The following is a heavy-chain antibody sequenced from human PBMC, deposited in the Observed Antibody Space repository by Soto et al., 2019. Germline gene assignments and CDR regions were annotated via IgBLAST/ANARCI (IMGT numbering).Heavy chain of an antibody. CDR2: MYNTGST. CDR1: GGSISGYY. D-gene: IGHD2-21*02. Sequence: SETLSLTCTVSGGSISGYYWSWIRQPPGKGLEWIGYMYNTGSTVYNPSFKSRVTISVDTSKNQFSLKLNSVTAADTAVYYCARDLWGYCGTDCYPMDVWGQGTTVNVSS. V-gene: IGHV4-59*01. J-gene: IGHJ6*02. CDR3: ARDLWGYCGTDCYPMDV.